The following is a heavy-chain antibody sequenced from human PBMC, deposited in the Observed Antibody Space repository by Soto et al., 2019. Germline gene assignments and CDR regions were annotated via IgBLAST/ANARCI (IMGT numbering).Heavy chain of an antibody. V-gene: IGHV3-23*01. CDR3: ARVPAYDYVWGTYYYFDY. Sequence: GGSLRLSCAASGFTFSNYAMSWVRQAPGKGLEWVSSISGGGSSTYYADSVKGRFTISRDNSKNTIYLQMNSLRAEDTAVYYCARVPAYDYVWGTYYYFDYWGLGALVTVSS. CDR1: GFTFSNYA. CDR2: ISGGGSST. J-gene: IGHJ4*02. D-gene: IGHD3-16*01.